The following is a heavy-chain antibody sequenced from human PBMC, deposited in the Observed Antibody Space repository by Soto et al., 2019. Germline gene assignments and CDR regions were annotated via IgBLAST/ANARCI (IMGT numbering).Heavy chain of an antibody. CDR1: GGSFSPYT. CDR3: AILTPITGVY. J-gene: IGHJ4*02. CDR2: IIPMFGII. Sequence: SVEVTCKVSGGSFSPYTLTLLRQAPGQGLEWMGGIIPMFGIINYAQKFQGRVTITADRSTTTAYMELISLRSDDTAVYYCAILTPITGVYWGQGAQVTVSS. D-gene: IGHD5-12*01. V-gene: IGHV1-69*10.